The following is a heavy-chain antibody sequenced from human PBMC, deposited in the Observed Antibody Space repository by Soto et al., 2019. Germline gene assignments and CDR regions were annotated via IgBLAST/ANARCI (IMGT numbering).Heavy chain of an antibody. CDR3: AKDPWAPSKYSSSWYFDY. V-gene: IGHV3-30*18. D-gene: IGHD6-13*01. J-gene: IGHJ4*02. CDR1: GFTFSSYG. CDR2: ISYDGSNK. Sequence: GGSLRLSCAASGFTFSSYGMHWVRQAPGKGLEWVAVISYDGSNKYYADSAKGRFTISRDNSKNTLYLQMNSLRAEDTAVYYCAKDPWAPSKYSSSWYFDYWGQGTLVTVSS.